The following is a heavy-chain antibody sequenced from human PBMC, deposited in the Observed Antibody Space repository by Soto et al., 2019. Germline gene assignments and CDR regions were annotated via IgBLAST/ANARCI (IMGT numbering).Heavy chain of an antibody. CDR3: AREGGIVGATAADY. V-gene: IGHV4-31*03. D-gene: IGHD1-26*01. J-gene: IGHJ4*02. CDR1: GGSISSGGYY. Sequence: QVQLQESGPGLVKPSQTLSLTCTVSGGSISSGGYYWSWIRQHPGKGLEWIGYIYYSGSTYYNPSLKNRVTISVDTYKNQSALKLSSVTAADTAVYYCAREGGIVGATAADYWGQGTLVTVSS. CDR2: IYYSGST.